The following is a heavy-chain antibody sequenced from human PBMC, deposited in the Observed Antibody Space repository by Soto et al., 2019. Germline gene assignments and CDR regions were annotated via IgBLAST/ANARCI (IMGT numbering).Heavy chain of an antibody. J-gene: IGHJ4*02. CDR3: ARLVVAGSALDY. D-gene: IGHD2-15*01. CDR1: GYPFSSYG. Sequence: QVHLVQSAAEVKKPGASVTVSCKASGYPFSSYGITWVRQAPGQGLEWMGWTSGFHGNSTYSEKFQGRVTMTIDTSTSTAYMDLTSLKSDDTAVYYCARLVVAGSALDYWGQGTLVTVSS. CDR2: TSGFHGNS. V-gene: IGHV1-18*04.